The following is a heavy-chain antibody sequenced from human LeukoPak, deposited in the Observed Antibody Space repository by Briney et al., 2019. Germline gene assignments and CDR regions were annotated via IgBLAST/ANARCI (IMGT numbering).Heavy chain of an antibody. CDR3: ARHQLRLPYYFDY. CDR2: IYYTGIT. V-gene: IGHV4-59*08. Sequence: SETLSLTCTVSGASISNYYWTWIRQPPGKGLEWIGYIYYTGITNYNPSLKSRVTISVDTSKNQFSLKLSSVTAADTAVYYCARHQLRLPYYFDYWGQGTLVAVSS. CDR1: GASISNYY. D-gene: IGHD5-18*01. J-gene: IGHJ4*02.